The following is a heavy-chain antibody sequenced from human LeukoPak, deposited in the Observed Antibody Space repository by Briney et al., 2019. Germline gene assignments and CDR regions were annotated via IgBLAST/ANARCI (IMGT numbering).Heavy chain of an antibody. CDR1: GGSISSGSYY. J-gene: IGHJ6*03. D-gene: IGHD2-2*02. Sequence: PSQTLSLTCTVSGGSISSGSYYWSWIRQPAGEGLEWIGRIYTSGSTNYNPSLKSRVTISVDTSKNQFSLKLSSVTAADTAVYYCARAIRKLIVSYYYYYMDVWGKGTTVTVSS. CDR3: ARAIRKLIVSYYYYYMDV. CDR2: IYTSGST. V-gene: IGHV4-61*02.